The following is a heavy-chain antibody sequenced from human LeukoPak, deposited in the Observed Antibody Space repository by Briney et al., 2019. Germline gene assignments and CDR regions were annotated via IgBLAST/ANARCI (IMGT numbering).Heavy chain of an antibody. D-gene: IGHD1-1*01. J-gene: IGHJ4*02. V-gene: IGHV3-23*01. CDR2: ISGTGGST. Sequence: GGSLRLSCGVAGFTFSSYAMNWVRQAPGRGLEWVSGISGTGGSTYYADSVKGRFTISRDNSKNTVDVQLNSLRAEDTAVYYCAKFRGSERTVIDCWGQGTLVTVSS. CDR3: AKFRGSERTVIDC. CDR1: GFTFSSYA.